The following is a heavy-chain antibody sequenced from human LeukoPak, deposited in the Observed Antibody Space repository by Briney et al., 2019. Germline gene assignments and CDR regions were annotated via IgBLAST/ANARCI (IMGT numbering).Heavy chain of an antibody. CDR2: ISYDGSDK. Sequence: GGSLRLSCAASGFTFNTYSMNWVRQAPGKGLEWVAVISYDGSDKYYADSVKGRFTISRDKSKKTLYLQMNSLRAEDTAVYYCAKGGGYYDSSGYPAYWYFDLWGRGTLVTVSS. J-gene: IGHJ2*01. D-gene: IGHD3-22*01. V-gene: IGHV3-30*18. CDR1: GFTFNTYS. CDR3: AKGGGYYDSSGYPAYWYFDL.